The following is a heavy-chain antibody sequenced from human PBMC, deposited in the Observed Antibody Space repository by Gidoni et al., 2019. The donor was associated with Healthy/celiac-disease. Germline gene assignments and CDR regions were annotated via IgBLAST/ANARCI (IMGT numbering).Heavy chain of an antibody. V-gene: IGHV1-2*02. CDR1: GYTFTGYY. Sequence: QVQLVQSGAEVKKPGASVKVSCKASGYTFTGYYMHWVRQAPGQGLEWMGWIKPNSGGTNYAQKFQGRVTMTRDTSISTAYMELSRLRSDDTAVYYCARDYYYDSSGFKPPFDPWGQGTLVTVSS. CDR2: IKPNSGGT. D-gene: IGHD3-22*01. CDR3: ARDYYYDSSGFKPPFDP. J-gene: IGHJ5*02.